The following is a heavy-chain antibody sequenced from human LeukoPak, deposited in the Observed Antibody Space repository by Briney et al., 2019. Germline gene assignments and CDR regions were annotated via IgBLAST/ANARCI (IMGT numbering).Heavy chain of an antibody. CDR1: GFTFSDYG. CDR2: ISYDGSNK. J-gene: IGHJ6*02. V-gene: IGHV3-30*18. Sequence: GGSLRLSCAASGFTFSDYGMHWVRQAPGKGLEWVAVISYDGSNKYYADSVKGRFTISRDNSKNTLYLQMNSLRAEDTAIYYCAKDYLYYFYGMDVWGQGTTVTVSS. CDR3: AKDYLYYFYGMDV.